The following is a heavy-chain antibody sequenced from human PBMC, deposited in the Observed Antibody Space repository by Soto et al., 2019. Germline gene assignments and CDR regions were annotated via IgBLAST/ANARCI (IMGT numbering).Heavy chain of an antibody. CDR1: GITFSSYA. D-gene: IGHD1-26*01. CDR3: ARDRLSGSYLDY. CDR2: ISYDGSNK. Sequence: QVQLVESGGGVVQPGRSLRLSCAASGITFSSYAMHWVRQAPGKGLEWVAVISYDGSNKYYADSVKGRFTISRDNSKNTLYLQMNSLRAEDTAVYYCARDRLSGSYLDYWGQGTLVTVSS. V-gene: IGHV3-30-3*01. J-gene: IGHJ4*02.